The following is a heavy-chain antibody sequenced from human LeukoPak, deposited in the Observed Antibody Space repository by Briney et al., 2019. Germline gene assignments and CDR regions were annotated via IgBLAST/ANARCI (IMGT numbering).Heavy chain of an antibody. Sequence: ASVKVSCKASGYTFTGYYMHWVRQAPGQGLEWMGWINPNSGGTNYAQKFQGRVTVTRDTSISAAYMELSRLRSDDTAVYYCARGRAVGATTMGDYWGQGTLVTVSS. V-gene: IGHV1-2*02. J-gene: IGHJ4*02. CDR3: ARGRAVGATTMGDY. CDR2: INPNSGGT. D-gene: IGHD1-26*01. CDR1: GYTFTGYY.